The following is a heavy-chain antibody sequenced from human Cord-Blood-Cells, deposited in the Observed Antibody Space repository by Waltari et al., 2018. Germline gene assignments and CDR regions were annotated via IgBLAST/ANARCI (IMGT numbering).Heavy chain of an antibody. D-gene: IGHD6-13*01. V-gene: IGHV1-8*01. CDR3: ASLMAAAGNY. CDR1: GFTFHRYD. J-gene: IGHJ4*02. CDR2: MTPNSGNT. Sequence: QVQLVQSGAEVKKPGVSVKVSCKASGFTFHRYDFNWGRQATGQGLEWMGWMTPNSGNTGYAQKCQGRVTMTRNTSISTAYMELSSLRSEDTAVYYCASLMAAAGNYWGQGTLVTVSS.